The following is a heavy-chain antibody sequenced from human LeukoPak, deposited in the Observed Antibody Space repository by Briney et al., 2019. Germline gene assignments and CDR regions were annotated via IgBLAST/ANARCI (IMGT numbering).Heavy chain of an antibody. CDR1: GFTFSDYV. D-gene: IGHD2-2*01. CDR2: ISGSGGST. V-gene: IGHV3-23*01. J-gene: IGHJ4*02. CDR3: AKYANGGPQDY. Sequence: GGSLRLSCAASGFTFSDYVMSWVRQAPGKGLEWVSAISGSGGSTYYGDSVKGRFTISRDNSMNTLYLQMNSLRAEDTAVYYCAKYANGGPQDYWGQGTLVTVSP.